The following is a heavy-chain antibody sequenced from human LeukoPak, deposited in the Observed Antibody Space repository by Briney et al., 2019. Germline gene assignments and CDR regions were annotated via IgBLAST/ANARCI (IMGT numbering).Heavy chain of an antibody. CDR3: ATGGDSYYYGMDV. Sequence: ASVRLSCTASGGTFTIYAISWVRHGPEQGNEWREINNPRGSNTAYSQNFRGTVTMTRDPSTRTVFMDLSSLRPEDTAVYYCATGGDSYYYGMDVWGQGTTVTVSS. CDR1: GGTFTIYA. V-gene: IGHV1-46*01. D-gene: IGHD1-1*01. CDR2: NNPRGSNT. J-gene: IGHJ6*02.